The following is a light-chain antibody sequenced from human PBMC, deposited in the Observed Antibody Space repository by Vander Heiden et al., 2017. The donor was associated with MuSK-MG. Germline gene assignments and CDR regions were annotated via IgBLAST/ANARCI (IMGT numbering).Light chain of an antibody. CDR1: QNINNY. CDR3: QQRSLRPPGER. Sequence: EIVLTQSPVTLSLSPGERATLSCRASQNINNYLAWYQQKPGQAPRLLIFDASNRATGIPARFSGSGSGTDFILTISSLGPEDFAVYFCQQRSLRPPGERFGQGTKVEIK. V-gene: IGKV3-11*01. J-gene: IGKJ1*01. CDR2: DAS.